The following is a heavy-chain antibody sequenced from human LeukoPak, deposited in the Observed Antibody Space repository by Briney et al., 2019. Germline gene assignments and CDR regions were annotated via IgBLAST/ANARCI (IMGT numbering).Heavy chain of an antibody. Sequence: PGGSLRLSCAASGFTFSSYGMSWVRQAPGKGLEWVSAISGSGGSTYYADSVKGRFTISRDNSKNTLYLQMNSLRAEDTAVYYCAKVDSGSYQTRIDYWGQGTLVTVSS. D-gene: IGHD6-19*01. V-gene: IGHV3-23*01. CDR1: GFTFSSYG. CDR2: ISGSGGST. CDR3: AKVDSGSYQTRIDY. J-gene: IGHJ4*02.